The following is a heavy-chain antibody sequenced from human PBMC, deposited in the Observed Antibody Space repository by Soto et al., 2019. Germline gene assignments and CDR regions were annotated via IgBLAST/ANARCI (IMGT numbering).Heavy chain of an antibody. CDR3: AREYLITQAQSFYYYYGMDV. Sequence: QVQLVQSGAEVKKPGSSVKVSCKASGGTFSSYAISWVRQAPGQGLEWMGGIIPIFGTANYAQKFQGRVTITADESTSTAYMELSSLRSEDTAVYYCAREYLITQAQSFYYYYGMDVWGQGTTVTVSS. CDR1: GGTFSSYA. V-gene: IGHV1-69*12. J-gene: IGHJ6*02. CDR2: IIPIFGTA. D-gene: IGHD3-22*01.